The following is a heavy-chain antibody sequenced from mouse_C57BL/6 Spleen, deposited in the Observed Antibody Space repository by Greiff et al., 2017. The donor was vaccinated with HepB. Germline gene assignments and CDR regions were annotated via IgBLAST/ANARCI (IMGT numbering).Heavy chain of an antibody. J-gene: IGHJ3*01. CDR3: ARSCWYYCSSLAWFAY. V-gene: IGHV1-18*01. CDR2: INPNNGGT. CDR1: GYTFTDYN. Sequence: VQLQQSGPELVKPGASVKIPCKASGYTFTDYNMDWVKQSHGKSLEWIGDINPNNGGTIYNQKFKGKATLTVDKSSSTAYMELRSLTSEDTAVYYCARSCWYYCSSLAWFAYWGQGTLVTVSA. D-gene: IGHD1-1*01.